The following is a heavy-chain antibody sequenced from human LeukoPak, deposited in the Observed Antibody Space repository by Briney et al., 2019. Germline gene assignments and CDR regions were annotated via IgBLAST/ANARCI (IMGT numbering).Heavy chain of an antibody. CDR3: TRDKIDP. CDR2: ISPDSAFI. CDR1: GFTFSIDG. V-gene: IGHV3-21*04. Sequence: KPGGSLRLSCVGSGFTFSIDGMNWVRQAPGKGLEWVSSISPDSAFIPQADSVKGRFTISRDNAKNSLYLQMNSLRAEDTAVYYCTRDKIDPWGQGTLVTVSS. J-gene: IGHJ5*02.